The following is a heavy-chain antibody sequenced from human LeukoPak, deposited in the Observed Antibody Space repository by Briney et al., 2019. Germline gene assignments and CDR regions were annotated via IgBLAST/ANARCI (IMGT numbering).Heavy chain of an antibody. CDR2: IYHSGST. J-gene: IGHJ1*01. CDR3: ARAMGYSSGWYAEYFQH. D-gene: IGHD6-19*01. Sequence: SETLSLTCAVSGGSISSRNWWTWVRQPPGKGLEWIGEIYHSGSTNYNPSLKSRVTISVDKSKNQFSLKLSSVTAADTAVYYCARAMGYSSGWYAEYFQHWGQGTLVTVSS. V-gene: IGHV4-4*02. CDR1: GGSISSRNW.